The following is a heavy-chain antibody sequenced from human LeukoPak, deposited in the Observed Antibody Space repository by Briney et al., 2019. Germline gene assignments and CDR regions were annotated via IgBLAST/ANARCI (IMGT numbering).Heavy chain of an antibody. CDR3: ARYYGSGSMGYYYGMDV. V-gene: IGHV3-53*01. J-gene: IGHJ6*04. CDR2: IYSGGST. D-gene: IGHD3-10*01. Sequence: GGSLRLSCAASGFTVSSNYMSWVRQAPGKGLEWVSVIYSGGSTYYADSVKGRFTISRDNSKNTLYLQMNSLRAEDTAVYYYARYYGSGSMGYYYGMDVWGKGTTVTVSS. CDR1: GFTVSSNY.